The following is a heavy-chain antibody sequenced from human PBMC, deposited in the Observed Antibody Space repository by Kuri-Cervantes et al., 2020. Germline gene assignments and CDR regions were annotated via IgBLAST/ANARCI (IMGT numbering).Heavy chain of an antibody. V-gene: IGHV3-30*02. CDR3: AKVWGGGDCYDH. D-gene: IGHD2-21*01. J-gene: IGHJ4*02. CDR2: IRYDGSNK. Sequence: LSLTCAASRFTFSIYGMHWVRQAPGKGLEWVAFIRYDGSNKYYADSVKGRFTISRDNSKNTLYLQLNSLRAEDTAMYYCAKVWGGGDCYDHWGQGTLVTVSS. CDR1: RFTFSIYG.